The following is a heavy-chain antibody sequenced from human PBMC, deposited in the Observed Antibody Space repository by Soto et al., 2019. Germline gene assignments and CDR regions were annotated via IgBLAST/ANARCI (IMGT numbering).Heavy chain of an antibody. CDR2: IDAGGGST. Sequence: EVQLLESGGGLVQPGGSLRLSCTDSGFTFSNLAITWVRQAPGKGLEWVSTIDAGGGSTHYADSVKGRFTISRDNSKNTLYLQMNSLRAEDTAVYYCAILNAASGSYWGQGSLITVSS. D-gene: IGHD6-25*01. J-gene: IGHJ4*02. CDR3: AILNAASGSY. V-gene: IGHV3-23*01. CDR1: GFTFSNLA.